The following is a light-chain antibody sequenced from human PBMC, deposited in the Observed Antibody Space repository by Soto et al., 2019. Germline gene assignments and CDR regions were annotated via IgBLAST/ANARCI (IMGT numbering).Light chain of an antibody. V-gene: IGLV1-47*02. CDR2: LGD. J-gene: IGLJ1*01. CDR1: TSNIGTFY. Sequence: QSVLTQPPSASSTPGQTVTISCSGSTSNIGTFYVYWYQHLPGTAPKLLIYLGDQRASGVSDRFSGSKSGTSASLAISGLRDEDEADYYCSSYSTSYFYFFGSGTKVTVL. CDR3: SSYSTSYFYF.